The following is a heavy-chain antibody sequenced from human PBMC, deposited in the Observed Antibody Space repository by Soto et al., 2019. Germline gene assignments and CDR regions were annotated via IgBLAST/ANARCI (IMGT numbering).Heavy chain of an antibody. J-gene: IGHJ6*03. CDR3: ARDEGDVPMDV. V-gene: IGHV4-59*01. CDR1: GGSISSYY. D-gene: IGHD2-21*01. Sequence: SETLSLTCTVSGGSISSYYWSWIRQPPGKGLEWIGYIYYSGSTNYNPSLKSRVTISVDTSKNQFSLKLSSVTAADTAVYYCARDEGDVPMDVWGKGTTVTVSS. CDR2: IYYSGST.